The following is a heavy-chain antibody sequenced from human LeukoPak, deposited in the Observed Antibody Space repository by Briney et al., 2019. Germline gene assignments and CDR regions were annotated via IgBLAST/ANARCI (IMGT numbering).Heavy chain of an antibody. V-gene: IGHV3-48*03. CDR2: ISSSGSTI. D-gene: IGHD4-17*01. CDR3: ARSYDGDRFDY. CDR1: GFTFSSYE. J-gene: IGHJ4*02. Sequence: QPGGSLRLSCAASGFTFSSYEMNWVRQAPGKGLEWVSYISSSGSTIYYADSVKGRFTISRDNAKNSLYLQMNSLRAEDTAVYYCARSYDGDRFDYWGQGTLVTVSS.